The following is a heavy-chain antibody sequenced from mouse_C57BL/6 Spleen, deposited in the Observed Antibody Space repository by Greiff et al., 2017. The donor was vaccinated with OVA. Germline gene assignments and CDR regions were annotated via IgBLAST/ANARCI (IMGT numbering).Heavy chain of an antibody. V-gene: IGHV1-50*01. D-gene: IGHD1-1*01. CDR3: ARKGGIYYYGSSYDYYAMDY. CDR2: IDPSDSYT. Sequence: VQLQQPGAELVKPGASVKLSCKASGYTFTSYWMQWVKQRPGQGLEWIGEIDPSDSYTNYNQKFKGKATLTVDTSSSTAYMQLSSLTSEDSAVYYCARKGGIYYYGSSYDYYAMDYWGQGTSVTVSS. J-gene: IGHJ4*01. CDR1: GYTFTSYW.